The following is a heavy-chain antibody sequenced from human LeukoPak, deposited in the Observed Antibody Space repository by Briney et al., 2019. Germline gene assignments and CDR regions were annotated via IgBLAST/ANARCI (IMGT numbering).Heavy chain of an antibody. Sequence: GGSLRLSCAASGFTFSSYWMHWVRQAPGKGLVWVSRINSDGSSTSYADSVKGRFTISRDNAKNTLYLQMNSLRAEGTAVYYCARRVIRLGFDPWGQGTLVTVSS. CDR2: INSDGSST. CDR1: GFTFSSYW. V-gene: IGHV3-74*01. D-gene: IGHD3-10*01. J-gene: IGHJ5*02. CDR3: ARRVIRLGFDP.